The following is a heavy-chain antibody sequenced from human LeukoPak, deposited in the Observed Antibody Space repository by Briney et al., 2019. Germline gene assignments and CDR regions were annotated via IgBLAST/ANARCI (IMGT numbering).Heavy chain of an antibody. D-gene: IGHD6-13*01. CDR3: ARDSAPAGPDFDY. CDR1: GYTFTGYY. CDR2: INTNTGNP. J-gene: IGHJ4*02. V-gene: IGHV7-4-1*02. Sequence: ASVTVSCKASGYTFTGYYMHWVRQAPGQGLEWMGWINTNTGNPTYAQGFTGRFVFSLDTSVSTAYLQISSLKAEDTAVYYCARDSAPAGPDFDYWGQGTLVTVSS.